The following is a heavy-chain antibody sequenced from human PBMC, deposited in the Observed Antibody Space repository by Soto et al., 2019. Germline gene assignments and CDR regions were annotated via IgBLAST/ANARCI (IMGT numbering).Heavy chain of an antibody. CDR3: ARTAAAGKYYYGVDV. CDR2: IYPGDSDT. D-gene: IGHD6-13*01. CDR1: GYSFTSYW. V-gene: IGHV5-51*01. J-gene: IGHJ6*02. Sequence: GESLKIFCKGSGYSFTSYWIGWVRQMPGKGLEWMGIIYPGDSDTRYSPSFQGQVTISADKSISTAHLQWSSLKASDTAIYYCARTAAAGKYYYGVDVWGQGTTVTVSS.